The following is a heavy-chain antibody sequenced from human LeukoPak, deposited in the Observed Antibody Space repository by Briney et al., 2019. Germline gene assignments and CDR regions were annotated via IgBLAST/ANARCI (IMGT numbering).Heavy chain of an antibody. V-gene: IGHV4-4*07. CDR2: IYTSGST. CDR3: ARSQQLWKSYYFDY. J-gene: IGHJ4*02. D-gene: IGHD2-2*01. CDR1: GGSISSYY. Sequence: SETLSLTCTVSGGSISSYYWSWIRQPAGKGLEWIGRIYTSGSTNYNPSLKSRVTMSVDTSKNQFSLKLSSVTAADTAVYYCARSQQLWKSYYFDYWGQGTLVTVSS.